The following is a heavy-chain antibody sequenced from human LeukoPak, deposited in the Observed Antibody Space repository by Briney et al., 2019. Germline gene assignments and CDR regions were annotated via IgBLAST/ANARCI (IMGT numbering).Heavy chain of an antibody. CDR2: AIPILGST. J-gene: IGHJ5*01. V-gene: IGHV1-69*05. D-gene: IGHD1-26*01. CDR3: ARDDASATMGFDS. CDR1: GATFSSSA. Sequence: ASVKVSCKASGATFSSSAISWVRQAPGQGLEWVGGAIPILGSTKYAQKFQDRVSITTVESTSTAYMELSSLRSVDTAVYYCARDDASATMGFDSWGQGTLVTVSS.